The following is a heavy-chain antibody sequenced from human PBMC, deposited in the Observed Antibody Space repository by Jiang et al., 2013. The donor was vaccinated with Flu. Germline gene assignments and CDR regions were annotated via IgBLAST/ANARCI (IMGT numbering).Heavy chain of an antibody. J-gene: IGHJ4*02. Sequence: GSGLVKPSQTLSLTCAVSGGSISSDDYSWSWIRQPPGKGLEWIGYIYHSGRTYYNPALESRVTISVDGSKKQFSLNLNSVTAADTAVYYCAMGGPFYYEHSGITHWGQGTLVTGLL. D-gene: IGHD3-22*01. CDR2: IYHSGRT. V-gene: IGHV4-30-2*01. CDR3: AMGGPFYYEHSGITH. CDR1: GGSISSDDYS.